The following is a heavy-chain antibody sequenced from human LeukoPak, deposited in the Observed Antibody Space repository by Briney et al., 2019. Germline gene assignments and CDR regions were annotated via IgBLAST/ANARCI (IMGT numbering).Heavy chain of an antibody. J-gene: IGHJ6*03. CDR2: ICSSSSYI. V-gene: IGHV3-21*01. Sequence: GGSLRLSCAASGFTFSSYGMSWVRQAPGKGLEWVSSICSSSSYIYYADSVKGRFTISRDNAKNSLYLQMNSLRAEDTAVYYCARDGSYYYYYMDVWGKGTTVTISS. CDR1: GFTFSSYG. CDR3: ARDGSYYYYYMDV.